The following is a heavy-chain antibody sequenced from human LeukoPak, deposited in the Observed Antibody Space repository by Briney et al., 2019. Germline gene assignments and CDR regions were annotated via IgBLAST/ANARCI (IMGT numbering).Heavy chain of an antibody. CDR2: ISYDGSNK. Sequence: PGGSLRLSCAASGFTFSSYAMHWVRQAPGKGLEWVAVISYDGSNKYYADSVKGRFTISRDNSKNTLYLQMNSLRAEDTAVYYCARYCSGGSCYLHWGQGTLVTVSS. V-gene: IGHV3-30*14. J-gene: IGHJ4*02. CDR3: ARYCSGGSCYLH. CDR1: GFTFSSYA. D-gene: IGHD2-15*01.